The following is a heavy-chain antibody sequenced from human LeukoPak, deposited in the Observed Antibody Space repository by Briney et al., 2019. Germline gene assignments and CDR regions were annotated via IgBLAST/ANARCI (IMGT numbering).Heavy chain of an antibody. CDR2: ISSSGSSI. J-gene: IGHJ4*02. V-gene: IGHV3-48*04. Sequence: GGSLRLSCVASGFTFSSYAINWVRQAPGKGLEWVSGISSSGSSIYYADSVKGRFTISRDNARNSLYLQMNSLRAEDTAVYFCARDQSYYGVWGQGTLVTVSS. CDR3: ARDQSYYGV. D-gene: IGHD2-21*01. CDR1: GFTFSSYA.